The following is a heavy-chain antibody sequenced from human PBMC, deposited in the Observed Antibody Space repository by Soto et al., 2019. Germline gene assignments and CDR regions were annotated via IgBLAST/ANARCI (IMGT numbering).Heavy chain of an antibody. CDR2: ILSDGSKQ. CDR3: VRTIAVARPDAFAM. Sequence: PGGSLRLSCAASRFTFSYYAMHWIRQAPGKGLEWMAVILSDGSKQYYAESVKGRFTISRDNSKSTLYLQMNSLRVEDTAVYYCVRTIAVARPDAFAMWGQGTTVTVSS. J-gene: IGHJ3*02. D-gene: IGHD6-19*01. CDR1: RFTFSYYA. V-gene: IGHV3-30*04.